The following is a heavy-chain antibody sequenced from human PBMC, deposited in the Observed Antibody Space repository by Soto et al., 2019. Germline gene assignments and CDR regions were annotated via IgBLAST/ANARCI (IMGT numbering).Heavy chain of an antibody. CDR2: ISYDGSNK. CDR3: AKDSSRYYYYYYGMDV. CDR1: GFTFSSSG. V-gene: IGHV3-30*18. J-gene: IGHJ6*02. Sequence: QVQLVESGGGVVQPGRSLRLSCAASGFTFSSSGMHWVRQAPGKGLEWVAVISYDGSNKYSEDSVKGRFTISRDNSKNTLYLQMNSLRAEDTAVYYCAKDSSRYYYYYYGMDVWGQGTTVTVSS.